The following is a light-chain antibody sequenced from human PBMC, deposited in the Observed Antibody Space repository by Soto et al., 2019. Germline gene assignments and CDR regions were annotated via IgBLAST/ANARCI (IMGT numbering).Light chain of an antibody. V-gene: IGKV1-39*01. CDR3: QHTYITPNT. Sequence: DLQMTQSPSSLSASVGDRVTITCRASQSISSYLNWYQQKPGKAPKLLIYAASSLQSGVPSRFSGSGSGTDFTLTISSLQPEDFATYYYQHTYITPNTFGQGTRLEIK. CDR1: QSISSY. J-gene: IGKJ5*01. CDR2: AAS.